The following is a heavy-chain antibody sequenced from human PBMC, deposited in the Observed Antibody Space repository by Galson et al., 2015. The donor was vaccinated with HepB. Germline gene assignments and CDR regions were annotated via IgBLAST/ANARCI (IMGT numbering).Heavy chain of an antibody. CDR3: ARGSHYDILTGYYKESAFDI. J-gene: IGHJ3*02. CDR2: IIPILGIA. CDR1: GGTFSSYA. Sequence: SVKVSCKASGGTFSSYAISWVRQAPGQGLGWMGGIIPILGIANYAQKFQGRVTITADKSTSTAYMELSSLRSENTAVYYCARGSHYDILTGYYKESAFDIWGQGTMVTVSS. V-gene: IGHV1-69*10. D-gene: IGHD3-9*01.